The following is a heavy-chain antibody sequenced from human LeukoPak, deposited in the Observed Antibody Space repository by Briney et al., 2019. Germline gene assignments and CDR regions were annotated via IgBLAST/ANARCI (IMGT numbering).Heavy chain of an antibody. J-gene: IGHJ5*02. D-gene: IGHD3-3*01. CDR3: ARDRAYYDFWSGRSNWFDP. CDR2: SYHSGST. V-gene: IGHV4-4*02. CDR1: GGSISSSNW. Sequence: SETLSLTCAVSGGSISSSNWWSWVRQPPGKGLEWIGESYHSGSTNYNPSLKSRVTISVDKSKNQFSLKLSSVTAADTAVYYCARDRAYYDFWSGRSNWFDPWGQGTLVTVSS.